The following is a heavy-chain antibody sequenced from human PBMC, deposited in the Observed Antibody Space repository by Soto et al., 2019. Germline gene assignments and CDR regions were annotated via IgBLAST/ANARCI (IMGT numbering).Heavy chain of an antibody. CDR3: ARDGLGWFDH. CDR2: IYYSGST. CDR1: GGSSSGYY. Sequence: SQIMCLTWTVVGGSSSGYYWRWIRQPTGKGLEWIGYIYYSGSTNYNPSLKSRVTISVDTSKNQFSLKLSSVNAADTTVYYCARDGLGWFDHCGQGTLVTVPQ. V-gene: IGHV4-59*01. J-gene: IGHJ5*02.